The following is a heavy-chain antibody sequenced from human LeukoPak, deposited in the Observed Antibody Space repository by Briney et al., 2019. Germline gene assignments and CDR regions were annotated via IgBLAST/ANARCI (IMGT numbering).Heavy chain of an antibody. V-gene: IGHV1-24*01. CDR3: ASRERWLTGAFDI. Sequence: ASVKVSCKVSRYTLTELSMHWVRQAPGKGLEWMGGFDPEDGETIYAQKFQGRVTMTEDTSTDTAYMELCSLRSEDTAVYYCASRERWLTGAFDIWGQGTMVTVSS. CDR1: RYTLTELS. D-gene: IGHD6-19*01. J-gene: IGHJ3*02. CDR2: FDPEDGET.